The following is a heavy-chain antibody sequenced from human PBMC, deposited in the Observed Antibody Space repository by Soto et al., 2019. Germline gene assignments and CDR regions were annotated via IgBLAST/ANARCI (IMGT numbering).Heavy chain of an antibody. Sequence: SETLSLICTVSGGSISSYYWSWIRQPPGKGLEWIGYIYYSGSTNYNPPLKSRVTISVDKSKNQFSLKLSSVTAADTAVYYCARNDFWSGYPVDYWGQGTLVTVSS. CDR1: GGSISSYY. CDR2: IYYSGST. J-gene: IGHJ4*02. D-gene: IGHD3-3*01. V-gene: IGHV4-59*12. CDR3: ARNDFWSGYPVDY.